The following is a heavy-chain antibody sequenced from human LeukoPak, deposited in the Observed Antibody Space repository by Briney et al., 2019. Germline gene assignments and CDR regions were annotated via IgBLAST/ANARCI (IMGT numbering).Heavy chain of an antibody. Sequence: PGGSLRLSCAASGFTFSSYSMNWVRQAPGKGLGWVLSISSISTYIKYADPLKGGFTISRDNALNSVYLQMNSLRAEDTALYFCAKDPRRDYDSGWLYYDLWGQGVQVTVSS. CDR2: ISSISTYI. CDR3: AKDPRRDYDSGWLYYDL. J-gene: IGHJ4*02. V-gene: IGHV3-21*04. D-gene: IGHD3-22*01. CDR1: GFTFSSYS.